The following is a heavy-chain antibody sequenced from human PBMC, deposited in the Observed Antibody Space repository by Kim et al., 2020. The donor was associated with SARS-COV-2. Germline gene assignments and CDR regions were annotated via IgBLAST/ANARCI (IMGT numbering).Heavy chain of an antibody. CDR3: ASDYSGYSSSDKDY. D-gene: IGHD6-13*01. Sequence: GGSLRLSCAASGFTFSSYAMHWVRQAPGKGLEWVAVISYDGSKRYYVDSVKGRLTISRDNSKNTLYLQMNSLRAEDTAVYYCASDYSGYSSSDKDYWGQGTLVTVSS. CDR2: ISYDGSKR. CDR1: GFTFSSYA. V-gene: IGHV3-30*04. J-gene: IGHJ4*02.